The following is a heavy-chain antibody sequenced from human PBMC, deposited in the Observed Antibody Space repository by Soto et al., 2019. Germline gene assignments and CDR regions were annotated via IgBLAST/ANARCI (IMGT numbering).Heavy chain of an antibody. CDR3: ARRRRPDGFDS. CDR1: GGSISSSSYY. J-gene: IGHJ4*02. V-gene: IGHV4-39*01. Sequence: PSETLSLTCTVSGGSISSSSYYWGWIRQPPGKGLDLIGSIYYSGSTYYNPSLKSRVTISVDTSKNQFSLKLNSVTAADTAVYYCARRRRPDGFDSWGQGTLVT. CDR2: IYYSGST.